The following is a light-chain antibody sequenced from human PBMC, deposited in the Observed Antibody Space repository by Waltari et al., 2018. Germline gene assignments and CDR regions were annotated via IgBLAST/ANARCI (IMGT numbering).Light chain of an antibody. V-gene: IGKV1-39*01. CDR1: QSISEY. CDR2: GAS. J-gene: IGKJ4*01. Sequence: DIQMTQSPSSLSASVGEKVTITCRASQSISEYLNWYQQKPEKAPKLLIYGASSLQSGVPSRFSSSGSGTDFTLSITSLQPEDSATYYCQQSYTFGGGTKVEIK. CDR3: QQSYT.